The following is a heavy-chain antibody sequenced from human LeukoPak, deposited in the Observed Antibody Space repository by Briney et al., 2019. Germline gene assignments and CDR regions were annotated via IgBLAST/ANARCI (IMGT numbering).Heavy chain of an antibody. Sequence: GGSLRLSCAASGFTFSSYAMSWVRQAPGKGLEWVSAISGSGGSTYYADSVKGRFTISRDNSRNTLYLQMNSLRAEDTAVYYCAKDEEGYSSSWSPFDYWGQGTLVTVSS. CDR3: AKDEEGYSSSWSPFDY. J-gene: IGHJ4*02. CDR1: GFTFSSYA. CDR2: ISGSGGST. V-gene: IGHV3-23*01. D-gene: IGHD6-13*01.